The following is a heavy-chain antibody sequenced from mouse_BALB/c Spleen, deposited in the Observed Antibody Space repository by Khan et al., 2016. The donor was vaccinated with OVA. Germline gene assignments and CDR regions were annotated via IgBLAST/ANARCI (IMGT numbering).Heavy chain of an antibody. J-gene: IGHJ3*01. Sequence: QLEESGPGLVKPSQSLSLTCSVTGYSITSDYFWNWIRQFPGNKLEWMGYIRYDGNSNYNPSLKNRISITRDTSKNQFFLKLNSATPEDTATYYCARGGSSGPAWFAYWGQGTLVTVSA. V-gene: IGHV3-6*02. CDR2: IRYDGNS. CDR3: ARGGSSGPAWFAY. D-gene: IGHD3-1*01. CDR1: GYSITSDYF.